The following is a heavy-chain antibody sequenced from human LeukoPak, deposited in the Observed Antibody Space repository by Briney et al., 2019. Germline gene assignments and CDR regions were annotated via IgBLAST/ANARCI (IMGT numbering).Heavy chain of an antibody. Sequence: ASVKVSCKASGYTFTGYYMHWVRQAPGQGLEWMGWINPNSGGTNYAQKFQGRVTMTRDTSISTAYMELSRLRSDDTAVYYCVRSLWRELLIGDYWGQGTLVTVSS. CDR2: INPNSGGT. J-gene: IGHJ4*02. V-gene: IGHV1-2*02. D-gene: IGHD1-26*01. CDR1: GYTFTGYY. CDR3: VRSLWRELLIGDY.